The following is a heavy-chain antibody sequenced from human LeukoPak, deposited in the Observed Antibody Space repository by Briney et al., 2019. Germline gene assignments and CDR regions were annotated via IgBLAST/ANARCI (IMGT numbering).Heavy chain of an antibody. V-gene: IGHV3-21*01. D-gene: IGHD2-2*01. CDR2: ISSSSSYI. Sequence: GGSLRLSCAASGFTFSSYSMNWVRQAPGKGLEWVSSISSSSSYIYYADSVKGRFTISRDNAKNSLYLQMNSLRAEDTAVYYCARGVVPAAIRRDAFDIWGQGTMVTVSS. CDR3: ARGVVPAAIRRDAFDI. J-gene: IGHJ3*02. CDR1: GFTFSSYS.